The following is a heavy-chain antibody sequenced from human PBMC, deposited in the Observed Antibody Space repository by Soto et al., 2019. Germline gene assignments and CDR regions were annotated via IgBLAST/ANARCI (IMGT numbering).Heavy chain of an antibody. CDR3: ASPVYCSGGSCYWANWFDP. Sequence: ASVKVSCKASGYTFTSYGISWVRQAPGQGLEWMGWISAYNGNTNYAQKLQGRVTMTTDTSTSTAYMELRSLRSDDTAVYYCASPVYCSGGSCYWANWFDPWGQGTLVTVSS. V-gene: IGHV1-18*01. CDR1: GYTFTSYG. J-gene: IGHJ5*02. D-gene: IGHD2-15*01. CDR2: ISAYNGNT.